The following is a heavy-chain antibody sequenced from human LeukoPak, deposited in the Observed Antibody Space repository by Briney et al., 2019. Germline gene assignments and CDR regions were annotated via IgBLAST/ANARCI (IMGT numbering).Heavy chain of an antibody. Sequence: PSETLSLTCAVYGGSFSGYYWTYIRQPPGKGLEWIGEINNGGTTNYNPSLKSRVTISVDASKNQFSLKLSSVTAADTALYYCARRRTTRAFDIRGQGTMVTLSS. CDR2: INNGGTT. J-gene: IGHJ3*02. CDR1: GGSFSGYY. D-gene: IGHD4-11*01. V-gene: IGHV4-34*01. CDR3: ARRRTTRAFDI.